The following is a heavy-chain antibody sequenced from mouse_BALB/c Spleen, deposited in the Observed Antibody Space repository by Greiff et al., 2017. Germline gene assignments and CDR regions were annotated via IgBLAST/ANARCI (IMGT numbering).Heavy chain of an antibody. CDR1: GYTFSSYW. Sequence: VQLQQSGAELMKPGASVKISCKATGYTFSSYWIAWVKQRPGHGLEWIGEILPGSGSTNYTEKFKGKATFTADTSSNTAYMQLSSLTSEDSAVYYGAGGGICYGYGEVYYFDDWGQGTTLTVSS. CDR2: ILPGSGST. CDR3: AGGGICYGYGEVYYFDD. D-gene: IGHD2-2*01. V-gene: IGHV1-9*01. J-gene: IGHJ2*01.